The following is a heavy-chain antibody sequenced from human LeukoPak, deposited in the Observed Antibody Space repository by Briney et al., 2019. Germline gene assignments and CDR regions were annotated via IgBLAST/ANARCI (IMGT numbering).Heavy chain of an antibody. D-gene: IGHD5-24*01. V-gene: IGHV1-18*01. CDR1: GYTFTSYG. CDR3: ARSVEMATPDAFDI. J-gene: IGHJ3*02. Sequence: GASVKVSCKASGYTFTSYGISWVRQAPGQGLEWMGWISGYNGHTNYAQKLQGRVTMTTDTSATTAYMELSSLRSEDTAVYYCARSVEMATPDAFDIWGQGTMVTVSS. CDR2: ISGYNGHT.